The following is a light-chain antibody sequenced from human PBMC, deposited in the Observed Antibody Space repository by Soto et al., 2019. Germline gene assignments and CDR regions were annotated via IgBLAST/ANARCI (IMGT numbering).Light chain of an antibody. CDR3: QEYNNWPPYT. CDR1: QRVGSD. CDR2: GAS. V-gene: IGKV3-15*01. J-gene: IGKJ2*01. Sequence: EIAMTQSPGTLSVSPGERVTLSCRASQRVGSDVAWYQQKPGQAPRLLILGASTRATNIPARFSGSRSGTECTLTISSLQYEDFAVYYCQEYNNWPPYTFGQGTRLEI.